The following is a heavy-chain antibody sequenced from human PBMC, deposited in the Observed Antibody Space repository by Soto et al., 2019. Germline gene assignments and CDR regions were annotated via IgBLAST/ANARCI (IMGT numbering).Heavy chain of an antibody. CDR1: GGSVSSGAYY. Sequence: QVQLQESGPGLVKPSQTLSLTCTVSGGSVSSGAYYCSWIRQPPGKGLEWIGYIYYSGSTYYNPSLKSRVTISVDTSNNQCSLKLSSVTAADTAVYYCARDSGYGGMDDWGQGTTVTVSS. CDR2: IYYSGST. J-gene: IGHJ6*02. CDR3: ARDSGYGGMDD. D-gene: IGHD5-12*01. V-gene: IGHV4-30-4*01.